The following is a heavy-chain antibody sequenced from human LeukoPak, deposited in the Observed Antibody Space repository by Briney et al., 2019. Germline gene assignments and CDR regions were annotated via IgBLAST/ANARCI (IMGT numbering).Heavy chain of an antibody. CDR3: TRDLVTVTKGFDI. CDR1: GDSFSSHY. J-gene: IGHJ3*02. Sequence: PSETLSLTCAVSGDSFSSHYWTWIRQPPGRGLEWMGYISYIGTTNYNPSLKSRVTISIDTSKNQFSLKLSSVTTADTAVYYCTRDLVTVTKGFDIWGLGTMVSVSS. V-gene: IGHV4-59*11. CDR2: ISYIGTT. D-gene: IGHD4-17*01.